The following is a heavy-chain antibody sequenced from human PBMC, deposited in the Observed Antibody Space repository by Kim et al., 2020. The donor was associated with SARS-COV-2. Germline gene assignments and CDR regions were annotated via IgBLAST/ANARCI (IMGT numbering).Heavy chain of an antibody. CDR2: IYYSGST. CDR3: ATAGITIFGVVLPLDY. CDR1: GGSISSSSYY. D-gene: IGHD3-3*01. J-gene: IGHJ4*02. Sequence: SETLSLTCTVSGGSISSSSYYWGWIRQPPGKGLEWIGSIYYSGSTYYNPSLKSRVTISVDTSKNQFSLKLSSVTAADTAVYYCATAGITIFGVVLPLDYWGQGTLVTVSS. V-gene: IGHV4-39*01.